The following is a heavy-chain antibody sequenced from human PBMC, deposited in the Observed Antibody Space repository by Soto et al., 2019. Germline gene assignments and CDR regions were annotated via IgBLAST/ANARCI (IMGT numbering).Heavy chain of an antibody. Sequence: SQTLSLTCAISGHSVSSNTAAWHWIRSSPARGLEWLGRTYYRSNWRHDYAVSVKSRITVNPDTSKNHFSLQVNSVTPDDTAVYYCARGVAGSGFDLWGQGTLVTVSS. D-gene: IGHD6-19*01. CDR1: GHSVSSNTAA. V-gene: IGHV6-1*01. CDR2: TYYRSNWRH. CDR3: ARGVAGSGFDL. J-gene: IGHJ4*02.